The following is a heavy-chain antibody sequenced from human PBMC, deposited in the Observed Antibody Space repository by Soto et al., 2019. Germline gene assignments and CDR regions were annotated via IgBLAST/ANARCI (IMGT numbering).Heavy chain of an antibody. CDR1: GDSITSGESY. CDR2: IYYSGST. CDR3: ARARGYSYGILSGLDY. Sequence: PSETLSLTCTVSGDSITSGESYWSWIRQPPGKGLEWIGYIYYSGSTYYNPSPKSRISISVDTSKNQFSLKLRSVTAADTAVYYCARARGYSYGILSGLDYWGQGTLVTVSS. V-gene: IGHV4-30-4*01. D-gene: IGHD5-18*01. J-gene: IGHJ4*02.